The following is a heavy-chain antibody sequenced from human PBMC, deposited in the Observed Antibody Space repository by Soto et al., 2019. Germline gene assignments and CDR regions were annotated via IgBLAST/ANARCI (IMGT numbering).Heavy chain of an antibody. CDR3: VSDRGYGHASVPYS. J-gene: IGHJ4*02. CDR2: ISYDGGLQ. Sequence: QAHLVESGGGVVQPGRSLRLSCAASGFTFTRYGMHWVRQAPGTRLEWVAVISYDGGLQHYADSVKGRFTISRDNSKNMVLLQMNSLRAEDTAGYYCVSDRGYGHASVPYSWGQGTLVSVSS. V-gene: IGHV3-30*03. CDR1: GFTFTRYG. D-gene: IGHD5-18*01.